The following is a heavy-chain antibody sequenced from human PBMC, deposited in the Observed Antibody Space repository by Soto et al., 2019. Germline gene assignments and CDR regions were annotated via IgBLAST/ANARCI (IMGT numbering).Heavy chain of an antibody. D-gene: IGHD1-1*01. CDR2: IYHSGST. J-gene: IGHJ5*02. CDR3: ARDQLEGNWFDP. Sequence: QLQLQESGSGLVRPSQTLSLTCAVSGGSISSGGYSWNWIRQPPGKGLEWIGYIYHSGSTLYNPSLKSRVTISVDKAQTQFSLKLSPVTAADTAVYYCARDQLEGNWFDPWGHGTLVTVSS. V-gene: IGHV4-30-2*01. CDR1: GGSISSGGYS.